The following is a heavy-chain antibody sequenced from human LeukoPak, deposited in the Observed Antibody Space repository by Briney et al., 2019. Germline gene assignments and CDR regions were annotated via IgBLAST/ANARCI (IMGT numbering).Heavy chain of an antibody. CDR3: AREVRASGYDRIDY. Sequence: GGSLRLSCAASGFTFSNFWMTWVRQAPGKGLEWVANINQDGSDQYSVDSVKGRFSISRDNAKNSLYLQMNSLRAEDTAVYYCAREVRASGYDRIDYWGQGTLVTVSS. CDR2: INQDGSDQ. CDR1: GFTFSNFW. D-gene: IGHD5-12*01. V-gene: IGHV3-7*04. J-gene: IGHJ4*02.